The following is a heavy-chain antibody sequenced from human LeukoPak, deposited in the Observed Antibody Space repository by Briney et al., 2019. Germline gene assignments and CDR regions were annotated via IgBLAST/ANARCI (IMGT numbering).Heavy chain of an antibody. D-gene: IGHD1-26*01. CDR2: ISAYNVNT. CDR3: ARCPGWELLRGYWFDP. Sequence: ASVKVSCKASGYTFTSYGISWVRQAPGQGLEWMGWISAYNVNTNYAQKLQGRVTIPTDKSTSKAHPELRRLRSDGTPVFYLARCPGWELLRGYWFDPWGQGTLVTVSS. V-gene: IGHV1-18*01. CDR1: GYTFTSYG. J-gene: IGHJ5*02.